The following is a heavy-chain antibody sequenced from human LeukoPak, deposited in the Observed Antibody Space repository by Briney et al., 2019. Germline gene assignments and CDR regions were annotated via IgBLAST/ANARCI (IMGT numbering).Heavy chain of an antibody. J-gene: IGHJ4*02. D-gene: IGHD1-26*01. CDR3: ARSGSTAHDY. V-gene: IGHV4-59*01. CDR2: IYYSGST. Sequence: SETLSLTCAVYGGSSSGYYWSWIRQPPGKGLEWIGYIYYSGSTNYNPSLKSRVTISVDTSKNQFSLKLSSVTAADTAVYYCARSGSTAHDYWGQGTLVTVSS. CDR1: GGSSSGYY.